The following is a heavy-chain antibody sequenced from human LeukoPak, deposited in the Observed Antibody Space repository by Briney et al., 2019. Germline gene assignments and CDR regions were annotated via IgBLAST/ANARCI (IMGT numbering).Heavy chain of an antibody. J-gene: IGHJ4*02. D-gene: IGHD3/OR15-3a*01. CDR1: GFTFSSYA. V-gene: IGHV3-23*01. CDR3: AKRTVAFDY. Sequence: GGSLRLSCAASGFTFSSYAMSWVRQAPGKGLEWISGISGSGDSTKYADSVKGRLTISRDNSKSTLYLQMNSLRAKDTAIYYCAKRTVAFDYWGQGTLVTVSS. CDR2: ISGSGDST.